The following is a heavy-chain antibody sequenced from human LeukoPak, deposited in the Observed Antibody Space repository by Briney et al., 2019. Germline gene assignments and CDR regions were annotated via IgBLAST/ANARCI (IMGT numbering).Heavy chain of an antibody. V-gene: IGHV3-23*01. CDR3: VKDAIAGNSVWDYFEY. J-gene: IGHJ4*02. CDR2: IVGDSSSI. CDR1: GFTFSKYA. D-gene: IGHD1-7*01. Sequence: GGSLRLSCAASGFTFSKYAMNWVRQAPGKGLEWVSGIVGDSSSIFYEDSVRGRFTISRDNSKNTLYLQMNSLRAEDTAVYYCVKDAIAGNSVWDYFEYWGQGDLVTVSS.